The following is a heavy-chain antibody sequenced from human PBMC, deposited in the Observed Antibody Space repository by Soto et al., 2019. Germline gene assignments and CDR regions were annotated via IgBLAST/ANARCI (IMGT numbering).Heavy chain of an antibody. CDR3: ARGYCSGGNCYSGMDV. CDR1: GGTFSTHA. V-gene: IGHV1-69*13. CDR2: IIPISGTT. D-gene: IGHD2-15*01. J-gene: IGHJ6*02. Sequence: SVKVSCKASGGTFSTHAIIWVRQAPGHGLEWMGGIIPISGTTYYTQKFQGRVTITADEPTSTAFMELSSLKSDDTAVFYCARGYCSGGNCYSGMDVWGQGTMVTVSS.